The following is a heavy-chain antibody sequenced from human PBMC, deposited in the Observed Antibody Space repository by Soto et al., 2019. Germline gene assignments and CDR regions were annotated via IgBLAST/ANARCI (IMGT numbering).Heavy chain of an antibody. V-gene: IGHV3-11*06. CDR1: GFTFSDYY. D-gene: IGHD4-17*01. Sequence: PGGSLRLSCAASGFTFSDYYMSWIRQAPGKGLEWLSYISSSSIYINYADSVKGRFTISRDNAKNSLYLQMNSLRAEDTAVYYCARDYGDYAYWFDPWGQGTLVTVSS. CDR3: ARDYGDYAYWFDP. J-gene: IGHJ5*02. CDR2: ISSSSIYI.